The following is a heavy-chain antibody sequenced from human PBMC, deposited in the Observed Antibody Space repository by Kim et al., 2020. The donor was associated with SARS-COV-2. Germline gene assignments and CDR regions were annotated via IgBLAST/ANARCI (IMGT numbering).Heavy chain of an antibody. Sequence: SETLSLTCTVSGGSISSYYWSWIRQPPGKGLEWIGYIYYSGSTNYNPSLKSRVTISVDTSKNQFSLKLSSVTAADTAVYYCARGHHYGSGSYYIPYYFDYWGQGTMVTVSS. CDR2: IYYSGST. CDR1: GGSISSYY. J-gene: IGHJ4*02. CDR3: ARGHHYGSGSYYIPYYFDY. V-gene: IGHV4-59*13. D-gene: IGHD3-10*01.